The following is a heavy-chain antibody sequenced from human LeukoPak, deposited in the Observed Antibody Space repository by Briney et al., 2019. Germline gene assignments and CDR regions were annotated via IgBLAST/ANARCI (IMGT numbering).Heavy chain of an antibody. D-gene: IGHD2/OR15-2a*01. CDR2: IKQDGSEK. J-gene: IGHJ4*02. Sequence: GGSLRLSCATSGFTFSNFWMSWVRQAPGKGLEWVANIKQDGSEKHYVDAVMGRLTISRDNAKNSLYLQMSSLRAEDTAVYYCANNPPFYDGDFDYWGQGTPDTVSS. CDR3: ANNPPFYDGDFDY. CDR1: GFTFSNFW. V-gene: IGHV3-7*01.